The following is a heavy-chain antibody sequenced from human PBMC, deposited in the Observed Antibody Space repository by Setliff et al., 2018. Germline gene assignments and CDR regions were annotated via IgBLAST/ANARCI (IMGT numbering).Heavy chain of an antibody. CDR2: TIPLLPLP. CDR1: GGTLSTLS. Sequence: SVKVSCKASGGTLSTLSIAWVRQAPGQGLEWMGGTIPLLPLPNYAVKFQGRVTITADKSTSTAYMELRSLTSDDTAVYYCARNALTGTTRKYYYYMDVWGQGTMVTVSS. V-gene: IGHV1-69*10. J-gene: IGHJ6*03. CDR3: ARNALTGTTRKYYYYMDV. D-gene: IGHD1-7*01.